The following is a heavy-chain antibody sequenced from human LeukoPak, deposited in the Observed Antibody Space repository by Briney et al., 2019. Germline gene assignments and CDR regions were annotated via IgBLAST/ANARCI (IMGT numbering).Heavy chain of an antibody. CDR3: AREGNERFLEWGTNAFDI. CDR2: IKQDGSEK. D-gene: IGHD3-3*01. J-gene: IGHJ3*02. V-gene: IGHV3-7*03. Sequence: PGGSLRLSCAASGFTFSTYRMSWVRQAPGKGLEWVANIKQDGSEKHYVDSVKGRFTISRDNAKNSLYLQMNSLRAEDTALYYCAREGNERFLEWGTNAFDIWGQGTMVTVSS. CDR1: GFTFSTYR.